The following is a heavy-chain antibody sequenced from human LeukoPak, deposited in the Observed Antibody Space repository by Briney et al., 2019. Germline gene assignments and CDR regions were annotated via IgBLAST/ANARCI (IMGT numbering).Heavy chain of an antibody. J-gene: IGHJ4*02. D-gene: IGHD5-24*01. CDR1: GYTFTGYY. Sequence: ASVKVSCKASGYTFTGYYMHWVRQAPGQGLEWMGWINPNSGGTNYAQKFQGRVTVTRDTSISTAYMELSRLRSDDAAVYYCARDFGGDGYNYFSYWGQGTLVTVSS. CDR2: INPNSGGT. V-gene: IGHV1-2*02. CDR3: ARDFGGDGYNYFSY.